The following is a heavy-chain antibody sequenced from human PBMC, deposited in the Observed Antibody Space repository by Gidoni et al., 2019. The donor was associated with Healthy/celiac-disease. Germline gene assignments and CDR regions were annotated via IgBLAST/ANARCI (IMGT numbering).Heavy chain of an antibody. V-gene: IGHV4-39*01. CDR3: ASGKSDVTLRFDP. CDR1: GGSISSSYS. Sequence: QLQLQESGPGLVQPSETLSLTCTVSGGSISSSYSWGWIRQPPGKGLEWIGNIYYSGSTSYNPSLKSRVTISVDTSKTQFSLKLSSVTAADTAVYYCASGKSDVTLRFDPWGQGTLVTVSS. J-gene: IGHJ5*02. CDR2: IYYSGST. D-gene: IGHD3-10*02.